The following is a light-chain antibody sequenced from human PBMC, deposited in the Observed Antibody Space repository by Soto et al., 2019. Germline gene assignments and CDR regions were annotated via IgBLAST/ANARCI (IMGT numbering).Light chain of an antibody. CDR2: GVY. CDR3: SSFTNNNTPHVV. V-gene: IGLV2-14*01. Sequence: QSVLTQPASVSGSPGQSITISCTGTDSDVGGYNYVSWYQQHPGKAPKLMIYGVYNRPSGVSNRFSGSKSGNTASLTISGLQAEDVADYYCSSFTNNNTPHVVFGGGTQLTVL. J-gene: IGLJ2*01. CDR1: DSDVGGYNY.